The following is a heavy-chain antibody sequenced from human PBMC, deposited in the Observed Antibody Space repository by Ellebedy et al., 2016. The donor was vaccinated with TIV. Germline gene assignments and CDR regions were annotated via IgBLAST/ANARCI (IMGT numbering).Heavy chain of an antibody. V-gene: IGHV3-23*01. CDR1: GFTLHDYA. D-gene: IGHD3-22*01. CDR3: AKNGDDTTGYYFGLFDY. Sequence: PGGSLRLSCVASGFTLHDYAMSWVRQAPGKGLEWVSTISGNGLGTYYADSVKGRFAISRDNSRNTVHLQMNSLRGEDTALYYCAKNGDDTTGYYFGLFDYWGQGTLVTVSS. J-gene: IGHJ4*02. CDR2: ISGNGLGT.